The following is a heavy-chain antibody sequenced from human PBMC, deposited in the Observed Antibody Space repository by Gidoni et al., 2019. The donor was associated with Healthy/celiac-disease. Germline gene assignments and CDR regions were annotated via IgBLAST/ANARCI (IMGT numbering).Heavy chain of an antibody. CDR3: ARVPRVYYYGSGSYSARTVYGFDP. D-gene: IGHD3-10*01. V-gene: IGHV4-34*01. CDR2: INHSGST. Sequence: QVQLQQWGAGLLKPSETLSLTCAVYGGSFSGYYWSWIRQPPGKGLEWIGEINHSGSTNYNPSLKSRVTISVDTSKNQFSLKLSSVTAADTAVYYCARVPRVYYYGSGSYSARTVYGFDPWGQGTLVTVSS. CDR1: GGSFSGYY. J-gene: IGHJ5*02.